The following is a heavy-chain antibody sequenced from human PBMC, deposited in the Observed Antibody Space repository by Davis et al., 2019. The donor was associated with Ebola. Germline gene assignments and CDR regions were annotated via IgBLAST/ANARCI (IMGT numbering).Heavy chain of an antibody. CDR1: GFTFSSYA. J-gene: IGHJ4*02. D-gene: IGHD5-12*01. CDR3: ARGRWLRSPFFDY. V-gene: IGHV3-48*02. CDR2: ISSSSSTI. Sequence: GESLKISCAASGFTFSSYAMHWVRQAPGKGLEWVSYISSSSSTIYYADSVKGRFTISRDNAKNSLYLQMNSLRDEDTAVYYCARGRWLRSPFFDYWGQGTLVTVSS.